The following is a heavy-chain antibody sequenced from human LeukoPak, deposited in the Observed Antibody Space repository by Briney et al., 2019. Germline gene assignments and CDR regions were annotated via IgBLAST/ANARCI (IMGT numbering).Heavy chain of an antibody. CDR3: ALRGHSGYDYFDY. J-gene: IGHJ4*02. V-gene: IGHV1-2*02. CDR2: INPNSGGT. D-gene: IGHD5-12*01. CDR1: GYTFTTYG. Sequence: ASVKVSCKASGYTFTTYGISWVRQAPGQGLEWMGWINPNSGGTNYAQKLQGRVTMTRDTSISTAYVELSRLRSDDTAVYYCALRGHSGYDYFDYWGQGTLVTVSS.